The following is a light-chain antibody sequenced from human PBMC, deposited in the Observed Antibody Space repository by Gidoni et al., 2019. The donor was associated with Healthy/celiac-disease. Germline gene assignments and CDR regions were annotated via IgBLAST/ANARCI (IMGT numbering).Light chain of an antibody. CDR2: GAS. V-gene: IGKV3-15*01. J-gene: IGKJ1*01. CDR1: QSVSSN. Sequence: IVMTQSPATLSVSPEESAPLSCRASQSVSSNLAWYQQKPGQAPRLLIYGASTRATGIPARFSGSGSGTEFTLTISSLQSEDFAVYYCQQYNNWPPGAFGQGTKVEIK. CDR3: QQYNNWPPGA.